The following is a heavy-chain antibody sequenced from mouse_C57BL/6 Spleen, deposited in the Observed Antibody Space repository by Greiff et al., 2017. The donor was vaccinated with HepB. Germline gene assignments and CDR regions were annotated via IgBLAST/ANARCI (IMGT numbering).Heavy chain of an antibody. Sequence: QVHVKQPGAELARPGASVKLSCKASGYTFTSYGISWVKQRTGQGLEWIGEIYPRSGNTYYNEKFKGKATLTADKSSSTAYMELRSLTSEDSAVYFCARSDYSKSYYFDYWGQGTTLTVSS. CDR1: GYTFTSYG. V-gene: IGHV1-81*01. D-gene: IGHD2-5*01. J-gene: IGHJ2*01. CDR3: ARSDYSKSYYFDY. CDR2: IYPRSGNT.